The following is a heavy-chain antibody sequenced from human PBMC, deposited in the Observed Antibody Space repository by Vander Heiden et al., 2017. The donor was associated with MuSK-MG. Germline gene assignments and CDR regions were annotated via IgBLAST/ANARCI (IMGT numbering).Heavy chain of an antibody. CDR2: ISWNSGTK. D-gene: IGHD3-3*01. CDR1: GFTFDDHA. CDR3: AKVKGRDFWRGFDL. J-gene: IGHJ2*01. Sequence: EVQLVEFGGGLVQPGRSLRLSCAASGFTFDDHAMPWVRQAPGKGLEWVSGISWNSGTKAYADSVKGRFTVSRDNAKNSLYLQMNSLRVEDTALYFCAKVKGRDFWRGFDLWGRGTRVTVSS. V-gene: IGHV3-9*01.